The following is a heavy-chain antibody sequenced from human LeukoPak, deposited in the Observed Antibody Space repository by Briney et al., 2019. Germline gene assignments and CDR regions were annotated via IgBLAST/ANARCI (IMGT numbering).Heavy chain of an antibody. V-gene: IGHV1-2*02. CDR3: ARDLLWIGESPYYYYMDV. CDR1: GFTFSSYG. CDR2: INPNSGGT. J-gene: IGHJ6*03. Sequence: GGSLRLSCAASGFTFSSYGMHWVRQAPGEGLEWMGWINPNSGGTNYAQKFQGRVTMTRDTSISTAYMELSRLRSDDTAVYYCARDLLWIGESPYYYYMDVWGKGTTVTISS. D-gene: IGHD3-10*01.